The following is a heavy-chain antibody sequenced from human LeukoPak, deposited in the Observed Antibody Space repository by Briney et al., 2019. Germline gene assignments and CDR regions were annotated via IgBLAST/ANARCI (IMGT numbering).Heavy chain of an antibody. CDR3: SRGQWIFGAD. CDR2: INHSGST. Sequence: SETLSLTCTVSGGSISSSNYYWGWIRQPPGKGLEWIGEINHSGSTKYNPSLKSRVTISLDTSKNHFSLKLSSVTAADTAVYYCSRGQWIFGADWGQGTLVSVSS. J-gene: IGHJ1*01. D-gene: IGHD3-3*01. CDR1: GGSISSSNYY. V-gene: IGHV4-39*02.